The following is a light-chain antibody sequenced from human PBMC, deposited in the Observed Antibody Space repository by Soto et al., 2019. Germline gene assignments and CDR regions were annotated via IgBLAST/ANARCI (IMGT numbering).Light chain of an antibody. J-gene: IGLJ2*01. V-gene: IGLV2-14*01. CDR3: VSYTTTTTLDVI. CDR1: SSDVGASNY. CDR2: EVS. Sequence: QSALTQPASVSGSPGQSITISCTGTSSDVGASNYVSWYQQHPGKAPKLVIFEVSRRPSGVSDRFSGSKSGNTASLTISGLRAEDDADYYCVSYTTTTTLDVIFGGGTKLTVL.